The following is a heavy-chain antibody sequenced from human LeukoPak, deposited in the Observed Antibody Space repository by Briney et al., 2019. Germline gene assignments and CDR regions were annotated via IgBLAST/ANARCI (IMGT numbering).Heavy chain of an antibody. D-gene: IGHD3-22*01. CDR2: IHTNTGNP. Sequence: ASVKVSCKASGYTFTSSALNWVRQAPGQGLEWMGWIHTNTGNPTYAQGFTGRFVFSLDTSVSTAYLRISSLKAEDTAVYYCARVQGNYDSSDYAYDFWGQGTLVTVSS. V-gene: IGHV7-4-1*02. CDR3: ARVQGNYDSSDYAYDF. CDR1: GYTFTSSA. J-gene: IGHJ4*02.